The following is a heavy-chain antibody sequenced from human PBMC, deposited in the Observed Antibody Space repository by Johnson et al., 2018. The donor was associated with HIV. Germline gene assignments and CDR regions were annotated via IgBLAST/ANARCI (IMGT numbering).Heavy chain of an antibody. Sequence: VQLEESGGGLVQPGGSLRLSCAASGFMFDDYGMTWVRQAPGKGLEWVSGVTGTGGDTYYAESVKGRFTISRDNSKNTLYLQMNSLRAEDTAVYYCARGGLTYYYDSSGYPDAFDIWGQGTMVTVSS. CDR3: ARGGLTYYYDSSGYPDAFDI. V-gene: IGHV3-23*04. J-gene: IGHJ3*02. CDR1: GFMFDDYG. D-gene: IGHD3-22*01. CDR2: VTGTGGDT.